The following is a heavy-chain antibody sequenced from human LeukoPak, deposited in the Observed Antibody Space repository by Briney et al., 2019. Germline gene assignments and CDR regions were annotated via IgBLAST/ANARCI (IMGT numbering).Heavy chain of an antibody. CDR2: ISSSSSYI. CDR1: GFTFSSYS. D-gene: IGHD2-2*01. Sequence: GGSLRLSCAASGFTFSSYSVNWVRQAPGKGLEWVSSISSSSSYIYYADSVEGRFTISRDNAKNSLYLQMNSLRAEDTAVYYCARDSVVVVPAAIRGLFVNWFDPWGQGTLVTVSS. V-gene: IGHV3-21*01. J-gene: IGHJ5*02. CDR3: ARDSVVVVPAAIRGLFVNWFDP.